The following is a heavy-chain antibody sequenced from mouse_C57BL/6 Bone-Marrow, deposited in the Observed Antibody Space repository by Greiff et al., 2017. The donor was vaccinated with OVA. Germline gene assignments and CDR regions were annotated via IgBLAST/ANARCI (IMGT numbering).Heavy chain of an antibody. D-gene: IGHD1-1*01. CDR1: GYTFTEYS. J-gene: IGHJ1*03. CDR2: FYPGRGSI. Sequence: VKLQQSGAELVKPGASVKLSCKASGYTFTEYSIHWVKQRSGQGLEWIGWFYPGRGSIKYHEKFKDKATLTADNSSSTVYMELMRLTAEDSAVYVCARHAYGRDPRYVDVWGTGTTVTVSS. V-gene: IGHV1-62-2*01. CDR3: ARHAYGRDPRYVDV.